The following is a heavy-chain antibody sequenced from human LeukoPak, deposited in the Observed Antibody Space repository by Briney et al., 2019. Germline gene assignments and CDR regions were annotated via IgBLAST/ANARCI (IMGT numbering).Heavy chain of an antibody. CDR3: ARLSWSGSYSRRSAFDY. J-gene: IGHJ4*02. V-gene: IGHV5-51*01. CDR1: GYNFIRYW. D-gene: IGHD1-26*01. CDR2: IYPGDSDT. Sequence: HGESLKISCKTSGYNFIRYWIGWVRQMPGKGLEWMGIIYPGDSDTRYSPSFQGQVTISADKSISTAYLQWSSLKASDTAMYYCARLSWSGSYSRRSAFDYWGQGTLVTVSS.